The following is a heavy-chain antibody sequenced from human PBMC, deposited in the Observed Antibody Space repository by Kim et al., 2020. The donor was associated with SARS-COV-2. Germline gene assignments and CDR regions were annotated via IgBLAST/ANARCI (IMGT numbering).Heavy chain of an antibody. Sequence: SETLSLTCTVSGGSISSGGYYWSWIRQHPGKGLEWIGYIYYSGSTYYNPSLKSRVTISVDTSKNQFSLKLSSVTAADTAVYYCARGPYCSSTSCYGRNYWYFDLWGRGTLVTVSS. CDR3: ARGPYCSSTSCYGRNYWYFDL. V-gene: IGHV4-31*03. D-gene: IGHD2-2*01. J-gene: IGHJ2*01. CDR1: GGSISSGGYY. CDR2: IYYSGST.